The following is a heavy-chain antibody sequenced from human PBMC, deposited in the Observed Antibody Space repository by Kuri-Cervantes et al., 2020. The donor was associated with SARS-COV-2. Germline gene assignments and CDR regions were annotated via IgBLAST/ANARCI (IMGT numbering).Heavy chain of an antibody. CDR2: ISSSSSTI. V-gene: IGHV3-48*01. CDR1: GFIFSSHS. J-gene: IGHJ4*02. D-gene: IGHD6-19*01. CDR3: AKSYAEIHSTLSGWCPIDY. Sequence: GESLKISCAASGFIFSSHSMNWVRQAPGKGLEWVSYISSSSSTIYYADSVKGRFTISRDNAKNSLYLQMNSLRAEDTAVYYCAKSYAEIHSTLSGWCPIDYWGQGTLVTVSS.